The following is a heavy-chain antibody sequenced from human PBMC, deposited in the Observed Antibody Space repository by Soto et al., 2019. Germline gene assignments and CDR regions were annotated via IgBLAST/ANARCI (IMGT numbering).Heavy chain of an antibody. CDR3: ARSYSRSWLMDFFDY. CDR2: INWNGGST. D-gene: IGHD3-22*01. V-gene: IGHV3-20*04. J-gene: IGHJ4*02. CDR1: GFTFDDYG. Sequence: GGSLRLSCAASGFTFDDYGMSWVRQAPGKGLEWVSGINWNGGSTGYAKSVKSRITINPDTSKNQISLQLISVTPEDTAIYYCARSYSRSWLMDFFDYWGLGTLVTVSS.